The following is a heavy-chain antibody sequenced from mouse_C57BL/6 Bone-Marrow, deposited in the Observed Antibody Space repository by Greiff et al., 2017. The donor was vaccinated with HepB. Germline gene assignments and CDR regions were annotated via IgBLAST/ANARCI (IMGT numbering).Heavy chain of an antibody. J-gene: IGHJ2*01. CDR2: ISSGSSTI. V-gene: IGHV5-17*01. CDR3: ARLYYFDY. Sequence: EVHLVVESGGGLVKPGGSLKLSCAASGFTFSDYGMHWVRQAPEKGLEWVAYISSGSSTIYYADTVKGRFTISRDNAKNTLFLQMTSLRSEDTAMYYCARLYYFDYWGQGTTLTVSS. CDR1: GFTFSDYG.